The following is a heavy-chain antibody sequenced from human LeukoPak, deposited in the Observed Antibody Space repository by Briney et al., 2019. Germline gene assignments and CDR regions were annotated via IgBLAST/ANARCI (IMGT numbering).Heavy chain of an antibody. Sequence: GGSLRLSCAASGFTFSSYSMNWVRQAPGKGLEWVSSISSSSSYIYYADSVKGRFTISRDNAKNSLYLQMNSLRAEDTAVYYCAREPNSYGPGGYYYYMDVWGKGTTVTVSS. V-gene: IGHV3-21*01. CDR1: GFTFSSYS. D-gene: IGHD5-18*01. J-gene: IGHJ6*03. CDR2: ISSSSSYI. CDR3: AREPNSYGPGGYYYYMDV.